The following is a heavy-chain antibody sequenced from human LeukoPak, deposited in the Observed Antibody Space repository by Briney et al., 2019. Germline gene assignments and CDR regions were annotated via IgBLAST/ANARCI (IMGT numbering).Heavy chain of an antibody. J-gene: IGHJ4*02. CDR3: ARGPTMVRGVRGYYFDY. Sequence: ASVKVSCKASGYTFTSYDINWVRQATGQGLEWMGWMNPNSGNTGYAQKFQGRVTITRNTSISTAYMELSSLRSEDTAVYYCARGPTMVRGVRGYYFDYWGQGTLVTVSS. CDR2: MNPNSGNT. V-gene: IGHV1-8*03. D-gene: IGHD3-10*01. CDR1: GYTFTSYD.